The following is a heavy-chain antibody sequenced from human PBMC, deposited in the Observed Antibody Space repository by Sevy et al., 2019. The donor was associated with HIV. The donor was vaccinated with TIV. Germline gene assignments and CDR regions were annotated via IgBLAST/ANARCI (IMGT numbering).Heavy chain of an antibody. CDR2: FSSSSSTI. D-gene: IGHD3-16*01. J-gene: IGHJ4*02. CDR3: AREYDRGSFDY. Sequence: GGSLSLSFEAPGFTSSSYRLTWVRQAQGKGRGWVSYFSSSSSTIYYADSVKGRFTISRDNAKNSLYLQMNSLRDEDTAVYYCAREYDRGSFDYWGQGTLVTVSS. V-gene: IGHV3-48*02. CDR1: GFTSSSYR.